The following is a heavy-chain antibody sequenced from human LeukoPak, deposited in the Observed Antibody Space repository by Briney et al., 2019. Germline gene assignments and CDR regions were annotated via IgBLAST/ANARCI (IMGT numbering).Heavy chain of an antibody. CDR3: AREYYDILTGYFPDY. Sequence: PGGSLRLSCAASEFTFSNFAMNWVRQAPGKGLEWVSGMSGSGGYTYYADSVKGRFTISRDNSKNSLYLQMNSLRAEDTAVYYCAREYYDILTGYFPDYWGQGTLVTVSS. J-gene: IGHJ4*02. V-gene: IGHV3-23*01. D-gene: IGHD3-9*01. CDR1: EFTFSNFA. CDR2: MSGSGGYT.